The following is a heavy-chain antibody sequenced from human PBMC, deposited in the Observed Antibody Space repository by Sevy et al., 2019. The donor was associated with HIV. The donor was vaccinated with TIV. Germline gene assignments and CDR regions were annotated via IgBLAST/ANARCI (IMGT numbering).Heavy chain of an antibody. CDR2: ISPLNGDT. J-gene: IGHJ4*02. V-gene: IGHV1-18*01. CDR1: GYIFSTYR. CDR3: ARAYCSGGRCYSLAY. Sequence: ASVKVSCEASGYIFSTYRISWVRQAPGQGLEWLGWISPLNGDTNYVQRFQGRVTMITDTSTSTAFMELRSLRADDTAVASCARAYCSGGRCYSLAYWGQGTLVTVSS. D-gene: IGHD2-15*01.